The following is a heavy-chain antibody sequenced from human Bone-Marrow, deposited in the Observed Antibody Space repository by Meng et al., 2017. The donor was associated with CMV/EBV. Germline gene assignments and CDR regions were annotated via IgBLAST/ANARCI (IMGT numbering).Heavy chain of an antibody. CDR1: GFTFSSYD. Sequence: GGSLRLSCAASGFTFSSYDMSWVRQTTEKGLERVSVISGSGSIIKYADSVKGRFTISRDNSKNTIYLQMNSLRAEDTAIYYCVKVKQYWFEPWGQGTLVTVSS. V-gene: IGHV3-23*01. J-gene: IGHJ5*02. D-gene: IGHD1/OR15-1a*01. CDR2: ISGSGSII. CDR3: VKVKQYWFEP.